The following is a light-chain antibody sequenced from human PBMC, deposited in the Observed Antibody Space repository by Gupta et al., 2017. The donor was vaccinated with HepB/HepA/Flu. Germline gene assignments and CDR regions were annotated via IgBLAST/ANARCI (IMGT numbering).Light chain of an antibody. Sequence: SYELTQPPSVSVSPGQTASITCSGDKLGDKYACWYQQKPGQSPVLVIYQDSKRPSGIPERFSGSNSGNAATLTISGTQAMDESDYYCQEWDSSTVVFGGGTKLT. CDR1: KLGDKY. CDR3: QEWDSSTVV. CDR2: QDS. J-gene: IGLJ2*01. V-gene: IGLV3-1*01.